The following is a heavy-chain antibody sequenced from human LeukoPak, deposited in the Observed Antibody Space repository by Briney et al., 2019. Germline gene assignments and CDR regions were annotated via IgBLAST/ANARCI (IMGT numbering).Heavy chain of an antibody. J-gene: IGHJ4*02. D-gene: IGHD4-17*01. CDR1: GGSFSAYY. CDR2: INHTGST. CDR3: ARDLDGVSNY. V-gene: IGHV4-34*01. Sequence: SETLSLTCAVYGGSFSAYYWSWIRQPPGKGLEWIGEINHTGSTNYSPSLKSRVTISVDTSKNQFSLKLSSVTAADTAVYYCARDLDGVSNYWGQGTLVTVSS.